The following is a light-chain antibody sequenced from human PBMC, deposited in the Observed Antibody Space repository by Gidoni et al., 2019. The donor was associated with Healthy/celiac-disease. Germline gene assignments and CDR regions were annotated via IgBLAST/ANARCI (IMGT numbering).Light chain of an antibody. CDR3: QQYNSYSGYT. CDR1: HSISSW. V-gene: IGKV1-5*03. CDR2: KAS. J-gene: IGKJ2*01. Sequence: DIQPTQSPSTLSASLGDRVTLTCRASHSISSWLAWYQQKPGKAPKLLIYKASSVESGVPSRFIGSGSGTEFTLTISSLQPDDYATYYCQQYNSYSGYTFGQGTKLEIK.